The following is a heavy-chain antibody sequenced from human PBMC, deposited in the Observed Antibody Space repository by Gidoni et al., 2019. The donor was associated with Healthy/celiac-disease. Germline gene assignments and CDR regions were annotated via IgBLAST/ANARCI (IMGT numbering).Heavy chain of an antibody. V-gene: IGHV3-30*18. CDR1: GFTFSSYC. J-gene: IGHJ3*02. D-gene: IGHD3-22*01. CDR2: ISYDGSNK. Sequence: QVQLVESGGGVVQPGRSRRLSCAASGFTFSSYCMHWVRQAPGKGLEWVAVISYDGSNKYYADSVKGRFTISRDNSKNTLYLQMNSLRAEDTAVYYCAKGSNYYDSSGYYYGAFDIWGQGTMVTVSS. CDR3: AKGSNYYDSSGYYYGAFDI.